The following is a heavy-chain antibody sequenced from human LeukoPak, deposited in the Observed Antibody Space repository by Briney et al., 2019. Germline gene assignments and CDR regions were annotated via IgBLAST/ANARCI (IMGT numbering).Heavy chain of an antibody. J-gene: IGHJ4*02. CDR3: ARAPYYFGSGRPYYFDY. V-gene: IGHV3-64*01. CDR1: GFTFSSYA. CDR2: ISSNGGST. Sequence: PGGSLRLSCAASGFTFSSYAMHWVRQAPGKGLEYVSAISSNGGSTYYANSVKGRFTISRDNSNSTLYLQMGSLRAEDMAVYFCARAPYYFGSGRPYYFDYWGQGTLVTVSS. D-gene: IGHD3-10*01.